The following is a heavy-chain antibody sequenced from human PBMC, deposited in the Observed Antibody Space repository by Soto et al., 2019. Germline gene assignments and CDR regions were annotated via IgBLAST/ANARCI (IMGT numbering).Heavy chain of an antibody. V-gene: IGHV1-18*04. CDR2: ISAYNGNT. Sequence: ASVKVSCKASGYTFTTYSINWVRQAPGQGLEWMGWISAYNGNTNYAQKLQGRVTMTTDTSTSTAHMELRSLRSDDTAVYYCARVNTPIAAAVHYWGQGTLLTVSS. CDR3: ARVNTPIAAAVHY. CDR1: GYTFTTYS. J-gene: IGHJ4*02. D-gene: IGHD6-13*01.